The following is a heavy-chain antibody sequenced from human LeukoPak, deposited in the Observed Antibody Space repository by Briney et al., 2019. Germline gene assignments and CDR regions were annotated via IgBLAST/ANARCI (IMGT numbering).Heavy chain of an antibody. Sequence: APVKVSCKASGYTFTGYYMHWVRQAPGQGLEWMGWINPNSGGTNYAQKFQGRVTMTRDTSISTAYMELSRLRSDDTAVYYCARRGTYYYDSSGKLYFDYWGQGTLVTVSS. CDR2: INPNSGGT. V-gene: IGHV1-2*02. J-gene: IGHJ4*02. CDR3: ARRGTYYYDSSGKLYFDY. CDR1: GYTFTGYY. D-gene: IGHD3-22*01.